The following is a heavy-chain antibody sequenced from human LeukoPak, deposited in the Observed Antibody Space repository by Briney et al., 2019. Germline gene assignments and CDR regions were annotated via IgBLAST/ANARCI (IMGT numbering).Heavy chain of an antibody. J-gene: IGHJ5*02. CDR3: ARGSYSYGLCP. Sequence: PSETLSLTCAVSGYSISSGYYWSWIRQPAGKGLEWIGRIYTSGSTNYNPSLKSRVTISVDTSKNQFSLKLSSVTAADTAVYYCARGSYSYGLCPWGQGTLVTVSS. V-gene: IGHV4-61*02. CDR1: GYSISSGYY. D-gene: IGHD5-18*01. CDR2: IYTSGST.